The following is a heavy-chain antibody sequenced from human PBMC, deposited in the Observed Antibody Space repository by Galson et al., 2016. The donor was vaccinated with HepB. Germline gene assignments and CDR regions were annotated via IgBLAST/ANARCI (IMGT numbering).Heavy chain of an antibody. V-gene: IGHV4-34*01. CDR3: ARKRESGWGMMLEVGGLDV. D-gene: IGHD3-16*01. CDR1: GGSFISNY. CDR2: VNHGGLT. J-gene: IGHJ6*02. Sequence: SETLSLTCAVNGGSFISNYWTWIRQTPGRGLEWIGEVNHGGLTKYNPSLKSRMEMSVDKSTRQVSLTLTSVTAADTGVYFCARKRESGWGMMLEVGGLDVWGQGTAVIVSS.